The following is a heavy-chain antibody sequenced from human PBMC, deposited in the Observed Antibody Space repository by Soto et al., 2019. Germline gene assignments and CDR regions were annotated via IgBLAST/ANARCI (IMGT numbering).Heavy chain of an antibody. CDR2: INPSGGST. V-gene: IGHV1-46*01. CDR3: AREETVDYSGMDV. CDR1: GYTFTNYY. D-gene: IGHD4-4*01. Sequence: QVQLVQSGAEVKKPGASVKVSCKASGYTFTNYYVHWVRQAPGQGPEWMGVINPSGGSTRDAQKFQGRVTMTRDTSTSTVHMELSSLRSEDTAVYYCAREETVDYSGMDVWGEGTTVTVSS. J-gene: IGHJ6*04.